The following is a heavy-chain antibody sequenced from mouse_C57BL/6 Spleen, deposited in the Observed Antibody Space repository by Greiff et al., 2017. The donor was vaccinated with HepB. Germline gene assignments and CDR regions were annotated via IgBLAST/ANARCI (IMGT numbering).Heavy chain of an antibody. CDR3: ARGGSYGKYWYFDV. V-gene: IGHV1-80*01. Sequence: VQLQQSGAELVKPGASVKISCKASGYAFSSYWMNWVKQRPGKGLEWIGQIYPGDGDTNYNGKFKGKATLTADKSSSTAYMQLSSLTSEDSAVYFCARGGSYGKYWYFDVWGTGTTVTVSS. CDR1: GYAFSSYW. D-gene: IGHD2-1*01. CDR2: IYPGDGDT. J-gene: IGHJ1*03.